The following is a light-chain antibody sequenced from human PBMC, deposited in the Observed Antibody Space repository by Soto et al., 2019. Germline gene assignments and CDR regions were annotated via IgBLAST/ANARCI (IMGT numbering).Light chain of an antibody. CDR1: QRVGRN. CDR2: GTS. J-gene: IGKJ2*01. V-gene: IGKV3-15*01. Sequence: EIVMTQSPVALSVSPGESAALSCRASQRVGRNFAWYQQRPGQAPRVLIYGTSTRATGVPARFSGSGSGTDFTHTISSLQSEDFAVYCCQQYNKWPSTFGQGTRLEIK. CDR3: QQYNKWPST.